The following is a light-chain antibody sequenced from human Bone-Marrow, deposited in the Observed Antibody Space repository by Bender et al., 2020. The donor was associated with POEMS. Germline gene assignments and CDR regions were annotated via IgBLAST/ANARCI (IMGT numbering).Light chain of an antibody. V-gene: IGLV3-21*03. J-gene: IGLJ2*01. Sequence: SYVLTQPPSVSVAPGKTASITCGGNHIGTKGVHWYQQKPGQAPVLVVYHNSDRPSGIPERFSGFNFGNAATLTISSVEAGDEADYYCQVWDRSSDDVVFGGGTKLTVL. CDR2: HNS. CDR1: HIGTKG. CDR3: QVWDRSSDDVV.